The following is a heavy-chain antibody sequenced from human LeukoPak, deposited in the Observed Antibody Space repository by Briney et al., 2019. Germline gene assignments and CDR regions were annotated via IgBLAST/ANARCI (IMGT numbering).Heavy chain of an antibody. J-gene: IGHJ5*02. V-gene: IGHV1-18*01. CDR1: GYTFTSYG. CDR2: ISAYNGNT. D-gene: IGHD3-22*01. Sequence: ASVKVSCKASGYTFTSYGISWVRQAPGQGLEWMGWISAYNGNTNYAQKLQGRGTMTTDTSTSTAYMELRSLRSDDTAVYYCARVSPYYYDSSGYYFARWFDPWGQGTLVTVSS. CDR3: ARVSPYYYDSSGYYFARWFDP.